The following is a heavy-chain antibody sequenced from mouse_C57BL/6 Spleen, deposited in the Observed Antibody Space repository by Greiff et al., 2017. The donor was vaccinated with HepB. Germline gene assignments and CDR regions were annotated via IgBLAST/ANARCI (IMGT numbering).Heavy chain of an antibody. V-gene: IGHV1-26*01. J-gene: IGHJ2*01. Sequence: VQLQQSGPELVKPGASVKISCKASGYTFTDYYMNWVKQSHGKSLEWIGDINPNNGGTSYNQKFKGKATLTVDKSSSTAYMERRSLTSEDSAVYYCARSSLGLLWALDYWGQGTTLTVSS. CDR1: GYTFTDYY. D-gene: IGHD2-1*01. CDR2: INPNNGGT. CDR3: ARSSLGLLWALDY.